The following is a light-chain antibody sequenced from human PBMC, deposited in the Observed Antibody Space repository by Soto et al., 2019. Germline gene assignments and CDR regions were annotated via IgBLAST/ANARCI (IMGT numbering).Light chain of an antibody. Sequence: EIVLTQSPGTLSLSPGQRATLSCRASQSIASSYLAWYQQKPGQPPRLLLYRTFNRATGIPDRFSGSGSGTDFTLTISRLEPEDFATYYCQQYNRYSPWTFGQGTEVEIK. CDR2: RTF. J-gene: IGKJ1*01. V-gene: IGKV3-20*01. CDR3: QQYNRYSPWT. CDR1: QSIASSY.